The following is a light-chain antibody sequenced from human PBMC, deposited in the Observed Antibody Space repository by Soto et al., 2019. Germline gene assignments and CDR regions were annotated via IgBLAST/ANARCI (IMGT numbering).Light chain of an antibody. Sequence: DIVMTQSPDSLAVSLGERATINCKSSQSVLYISNNKNYLAWYQQKPGQPPKLLIYWASTRESGVPDRFSGSGSGTDFTLTISSLQAEDVAVYYRQQYYNPPRTFGQGTKVDIK. CDR2: WAS. J-gene: IGKJ1*01. V-gene: IGKV4-1*01. CDR1: QSVLYISNNKNY. CDR3: QQYYNPPRT.